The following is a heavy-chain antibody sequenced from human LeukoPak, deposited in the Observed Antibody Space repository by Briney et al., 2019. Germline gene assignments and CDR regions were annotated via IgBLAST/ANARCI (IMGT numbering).Heavy chain of an antibody. J-gene: IGHJ3*02. D-gene: IGHD3-16*02. V-gene: IGHV4-61*05. CDR1: GGSISSSSYY. CDR3: ARHRLIYDYVLGSYRPDAFDI. CDR2: IYYSGST. Sequence: SETLSLTCTVSGGSISSSSYYWGWIRQPPGKGLEWIGYIYYSGSTNYNPSLKSRVTISVDTSKNQFSLKLSSVTAADTAVYYCARHRLIYDYVLGSYRPDAFDIWGQGTMVTVSS.